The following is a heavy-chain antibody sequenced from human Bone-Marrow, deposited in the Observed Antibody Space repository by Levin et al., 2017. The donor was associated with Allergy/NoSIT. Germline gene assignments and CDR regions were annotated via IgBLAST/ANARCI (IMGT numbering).Heavy chain of an antibody. J-gene: IGHJ4*01. CDR2: VFYTGKT. Sequence: SETLSLTCTVSGVSIDSNYWSWFRQPPGKGLEWIAYVFYTGKTNYNPSLKSRLTISMDTSKNQFSLNLRSVTAADTAVYYCARHQNGWTYPLDYWGQGTLVTVSS. CDR3: ARHQNGWTYPLDY. V-gene: IGHV4-59*08. D-gene: IGHD3/OR15-3a*01. CDR1: GVSIDSNY.